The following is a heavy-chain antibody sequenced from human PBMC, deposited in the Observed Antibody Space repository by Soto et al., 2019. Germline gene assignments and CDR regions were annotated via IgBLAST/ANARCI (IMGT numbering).Heavy chain of an antibody. CDR3: ASCAYDSSGYYYDCFDP. V-gene: IGHV1-18*04. CDR1: GYTFTSYG. J-gene: IGHJ5*02. D-gene: IGHD3-22*01. Sequence: QVQLVQSGAEVKKPGASVKVSCKASGYTFTSYGISWVRQAPGQGLEWMGWISAYNGNTNYAQKLQGRVTMTTDTSTSTDYMELRSLGSDETAVYYCASCAYDSSGYYYDCFDPWGQGTLVTVSS. CDR2: ISAYNGNT.